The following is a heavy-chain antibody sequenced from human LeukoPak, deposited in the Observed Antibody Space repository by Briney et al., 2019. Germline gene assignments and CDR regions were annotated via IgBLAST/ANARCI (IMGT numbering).Heavy chain of an antibody. CDR1: GFTFSSYG. Sequence: GGSLRLSCAASGFTFSSYGMHWVRQAPGKGLEWVAVTSYDGSNKYYADSVKGRFTISRDNSKNTLYLQMNSLRAEDTAVYYCAKSHYRYCSSTSCFYPAFDYWGQGTLVTVSS. J-gene: IGHJ4*02. V-gene: IGHV3-30*18. CDR2: TSYDGSNK. CDR3: AKSHYRYCSSTSCFYPAFDY. D-gene: IGHD2-2*01.